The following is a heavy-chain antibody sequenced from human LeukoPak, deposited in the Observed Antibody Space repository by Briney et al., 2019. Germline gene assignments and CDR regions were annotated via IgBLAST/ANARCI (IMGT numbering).Heavy chain of an antibody. CDR2: INAGNGNT. CDR3: ARYCSGGSCYSRYYFDY. CDR1: GYTFTSYA. V-gene: IGHV1-3*01. J-gene: IGHJ4*02. Sequence: ASVKVSCKASGYTFTSYAMHWVRQAPGQRLEWMGWINAGNGNTKYSQKFQGRVTITRDTSASTAYMELSSLRSEDTAVYYCARYCSGGSCYSRYYFDYGGQGTLVTVSS. D-gene: IGHD2-15*01.